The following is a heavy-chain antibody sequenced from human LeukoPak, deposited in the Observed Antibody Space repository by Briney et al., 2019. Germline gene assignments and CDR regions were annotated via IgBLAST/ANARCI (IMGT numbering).Heavy chain of an antibody. J-gene: IGHJ5*02. CDR2: ISYDGSNK. V-gene: IGHV3-30*03. CDR1: GFTFSTHS. D-gene: IGHD3-10*02. Sequence: GGSLRLSCAASGFTFSTHSMHWVRQAPGKGLEGVAVISYDGSNKYYEDSMKGRFTISRDNSKNTLYLQMNSLRAEDTAVYYCARDKGLRPVRGVIIASWFDPWGQGTLVTVSS. CDR3: ARDKGLRPVRGVIIASWFDP.